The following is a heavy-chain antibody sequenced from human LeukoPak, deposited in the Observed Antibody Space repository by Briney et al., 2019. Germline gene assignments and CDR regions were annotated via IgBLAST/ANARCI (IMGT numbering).Heavy chain of an antibody. V-gene: IGHV3-7*01. CDR2: IKQDGSEK. D-gene: IGHD3-22*01. Sequence: PGGALRLSCAASGFTFSSYWMSWVRQAPGKELEWVANIKQDGSEKYYVDSVKGRFTISRDNAKNSLYLQMNSLRAEDTAVYYCAREVRMIVPHFDYWGQGTLVTVSS. CDR3: AREVRMIVPHFDY. J-gene: IGHJ4*02. CDR1: GFTFSSYW.